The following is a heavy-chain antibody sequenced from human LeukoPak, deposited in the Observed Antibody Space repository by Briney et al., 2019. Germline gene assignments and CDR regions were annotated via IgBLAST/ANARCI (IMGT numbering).Heavy chain of an antibody. Sequence: PGGSLRLSCAASGFTVSSNYMSWVRQAPGKGLEWVAVISYDGSNKYYADSVKGRFTISRDNSKNTLYLQMNSLRAEDTAVYYCAKGSDGYNLIDAFDIWGQGTMVTVSS. J-gene: IGHJ3*02. CDR1: GFTVSSNY. V-gene: IGHV3-30*18. CDR2: ISYDGSNK. D-gene: IGHD5-24*01. CDR3: AKGSDGYNLIDAFDI.